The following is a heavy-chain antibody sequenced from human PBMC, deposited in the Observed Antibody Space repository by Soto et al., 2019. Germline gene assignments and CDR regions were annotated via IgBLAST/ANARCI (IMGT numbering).Heavy chain of an antibody. CDR3: ALGVMNHYYYYGMDV. CDR2: INHSGST. CDR1: GGSFSGYY. J-gene: IGHJ6*02. D-gene: IGHD2-8*01. Sequence: QVQLQQWGAGLLKPSETLSLTCAVYGGSFSGYYWSWIRQPPGKGLEWIGEINHSGSTNYNPSLKSRVTISVDTSKNQFSLKLSSVTAADTAVYYCALGVMNHYYYYGMDVWGQGTTVTVSS. V-gene: IGHV4-34*01.